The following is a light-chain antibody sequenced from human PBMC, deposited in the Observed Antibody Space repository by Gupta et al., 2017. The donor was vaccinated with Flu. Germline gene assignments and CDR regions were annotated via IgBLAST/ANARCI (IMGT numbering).Light chain of an antibody. Sequence: DVQTTQSPSTPSASVGDRVTISSRASQSISSRLAWYQQKPGKAPKLLMYKVSKGESGTPSRFSGSGSGTEFTLTINSLQPDDFASYYCQQDDSSSGTFGHGTKVDMK. CDR1: QSISSR. V-gene: IGKV1-5*03. CDR2: KVS. CDR3: QQDDSSSGT. J-gene: IGKJ3*01.